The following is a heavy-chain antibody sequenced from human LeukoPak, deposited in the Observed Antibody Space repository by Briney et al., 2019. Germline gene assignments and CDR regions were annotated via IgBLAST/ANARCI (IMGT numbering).Heavy chain of an antibody. CDR3: AKAKGYCSGGSCLFSY. CDR2: ISGSGGST. V-gene: IGHV3-23*01. J-gene: IGHJ4*02. D-gene: IGHD2-15*01. Sequence: QTGGTLRLSCAASGFTFSSYGMSWVRQAPGKWLEWVSAISGSGGSTYYADSVKGRFTISRDNSKNTLYLQMNSLRAEDTAVYYCAKAKGYCSGGSCLFSYWGQGTLVTVSS. CDR1: GFTFSSYG.